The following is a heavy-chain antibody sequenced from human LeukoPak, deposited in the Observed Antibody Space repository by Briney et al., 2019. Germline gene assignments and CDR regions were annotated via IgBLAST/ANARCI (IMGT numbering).Heavy chain of an antibody. V-gene: IGHV1-69*05. D-gene: IGHD6-13*01. J-gene: IGHJ4*02. Sequence: SVKVSCKASGGTFSSYAISWVRQAPGQGLEWMGRIIPTFGTANYAQKFQGRVTITTDESTSTAYMELRSLRSDDTAVYYCAASPIAAAGPIDYWGQGTLVTVSS. CDR1: GGTFSSYA. CDR3: AASPIAAAGPIDY. CDR2: IIPTFGTA.